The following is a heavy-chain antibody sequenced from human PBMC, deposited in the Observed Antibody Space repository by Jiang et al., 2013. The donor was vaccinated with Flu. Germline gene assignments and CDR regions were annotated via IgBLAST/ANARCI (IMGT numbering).Heavy chain of an antibody. V-gene: IGHV3-30*09. CDR1: GFTFSSYT. CDR3: GRQRTSWFSPPDY. D-gene: IGHD2-2*01. CDR2: ILFDGSQK. J-gene: IGHJ4*02. Sequence: VQLVESGGDVVQPGRSLRLSCAASGFTFSSYTMHWVRQAPGKGLEWVAVILFDGSQKYYAQSVKGRFAISRDNSENTLYLQMNSLRPEDTGLYYCGRQRTSWFSPPDYWGQGSLVTVSS.